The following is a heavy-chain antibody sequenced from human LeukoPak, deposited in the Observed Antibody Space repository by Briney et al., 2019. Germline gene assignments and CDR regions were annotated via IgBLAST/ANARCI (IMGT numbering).Heavy chain of an antibody. D-gene: IGHD2-2*01. CDR1: GYTFTSYD. V-gene: IGHV1-69*04. Sequence: SVKVSCKASGYTFTSYDINWVRQATGQGLEWMGRIIPILGIANYAQKFQGRVTITADKSTSTAYMELSSLRFEDTAVYYCARAGAVCSSTSCYEYWGQGTLVTVS. CDR3: ARAGAVCSSTSCYEY. J-gene: IGHJ4*02. CDR2: IIPILGIA.